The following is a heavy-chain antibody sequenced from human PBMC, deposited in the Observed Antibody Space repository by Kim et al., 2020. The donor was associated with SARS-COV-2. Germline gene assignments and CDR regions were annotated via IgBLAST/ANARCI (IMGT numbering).Heavy chain of an antibody. CDR1: GLTFSNGG. Sequence: GGSLRLSCAASGLTFSNGGMTWVRQAPGEGLEWVSSITASGGGTYYADSVKGRFTISRDNSKNMLFLQMNTLRVEDTAVYYCVRGPINMDVWGQGTSVTVSS. D-gene: IGHD2-8*01. CDR3: VRGPINMDV. J-gene: IGHJ6*02. V-gene: IGHV3-23*01. CDR2: ITASGGGT.